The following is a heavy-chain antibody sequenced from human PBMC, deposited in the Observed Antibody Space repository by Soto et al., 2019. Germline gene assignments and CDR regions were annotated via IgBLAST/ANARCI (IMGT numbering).Heavy chain of an antibody. Sequence: SVKVSCKASGGTFSSYAISWVRQAPGQGLEWMGGIIPIFGTANYAQKFQGRVTITADKPTSTAYMELSSLRSEDTAVYYCARGGIAVAGSYYYYYGMDVWGQGTTVTV. CDR1: GGTFSSYA. J-gene: IGHJ6*02. V-gene: IGHV1-69*06. CDR2: IIPIFGTA. D-gene: IGHD6-19*01. CDR3: ARGGIAVAGSYYYYYGMDV.